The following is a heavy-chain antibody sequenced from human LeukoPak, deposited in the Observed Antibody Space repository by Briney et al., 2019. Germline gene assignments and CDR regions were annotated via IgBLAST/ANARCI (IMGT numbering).Heavy chain of an antibody. J-gene: IGHJ6*03. CDR3: ASRYCSSTSCYTPGGGGYDYYYYYMDV. CDR2: IIPIFGTA. Sequence: EASVKVSCKASGGTFSSYAISWVRQAPGQGLEWMGGIIPIFGTANYAQKFQGRVTITADESTSTAYMELSSLRSEDTAVYYCASRYCSSTSCYTPGGGGYDYYYYYMDVWGKGTTVTVSS. CDR1: GGTFSSYA. D-gene: IGHD2-2*02. V-gene: IGHV1-69*13.